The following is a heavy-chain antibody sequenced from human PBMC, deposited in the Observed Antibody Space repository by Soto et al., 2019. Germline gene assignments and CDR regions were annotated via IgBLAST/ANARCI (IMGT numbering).Heavy chain of an antibody. CDR2: ISYDGSNK. CDR3: AKGGYSFLYYFDY. D-gene: IGHD4-4*01. J-gene: IGHJ4*02. Sequence: QVQLVESGGGVVQPGRSLRLSCAASGFTFSSYGMHWVRQAPGKGLEWVAVISYDGSNKYYADSVKGRFTISRDNSKNTLYLQMNSLRAEDTAVYYGAKGGYSFLYYFDYWGQETLVTVSS. V-gene: IGHV3-30*18. CDR1: GFTFSSYG.